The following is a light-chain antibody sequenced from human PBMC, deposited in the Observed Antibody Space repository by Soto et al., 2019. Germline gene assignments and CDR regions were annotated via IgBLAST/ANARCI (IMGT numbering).Light chain of an antibody. Sequence: DIVMTQTPLSLPVTPGEQASSSCRSRQSILNIDGNTYFDWYLQKPGQSPQILIYALSYRASGVPDRFSGSGSGSDFTLIISRLEPEDVAVYFCQQYGVSTQSFVPGTKVDIK. CDR1: QSILNIDGNTY. V-gene: IGKV2-40*01. CDR3: QQYGVSTQS. CDR2: ALS. J-gene: IGKJ3*01.